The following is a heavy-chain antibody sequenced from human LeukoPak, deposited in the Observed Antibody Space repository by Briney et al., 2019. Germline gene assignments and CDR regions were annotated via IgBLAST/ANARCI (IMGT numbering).Heavy chain of an antibody. Sequence: PGGSLRLSCAASGFTFSNDAMSWVRQAPGKGLEWVSGISDSGGTTYYVDSVKGRFTISRDNSKNTLYLQINSLRAEDMALYYCAKSSDGSTSFDQWGQGTLVTVSS. CDR2: ISDSGGTT. J-gene: IGHJ4*02. V-gene: IGHV3-23*01. D-gene: IGHD2-2*01. CDR1: GFTFSNDA. CDR3: AKSSDGSTSFDQ.